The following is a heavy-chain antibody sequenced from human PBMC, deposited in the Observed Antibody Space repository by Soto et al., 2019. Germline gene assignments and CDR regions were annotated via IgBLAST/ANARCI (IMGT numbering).Heavy chain of an antibody. CDR3: ARANCGGDCYIVKH. CDR1: GFTFSSYA. V-gene: IGHV3-30-3*01. CDR2: ISYDGSNK. D-gene: IGHD2-21*02. J-gene: IGHJ1*01. Sequence: GGSLRLSCAASGFTFSSYAMHWVRQAPGKGLEWVAVISYDGSNKYYADSVKGRFTISRDNSKNTLYLQMNSLRAEDTAVYYCARANCGGDCYIVKHWGQGTLVTVSS.